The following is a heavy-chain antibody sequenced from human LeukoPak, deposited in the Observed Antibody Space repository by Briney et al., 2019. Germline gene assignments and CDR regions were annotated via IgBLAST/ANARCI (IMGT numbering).Heavy chain of an antibody. CDR2: VSGTGGST. V-gene: IGHV3-23*01. J-gene: IGHJ3*02. CDR1: GFTFSSYA. CDR3: AKIGAGATLRPHAFDM. D-gene: IGHD1-26*01. Sequence: PGGSLRLSCAASGFTFSSYAVSRVRQTARKGLEWVSTVSGTGGSTYYADSVKGRFTVSRDNSKKTLYLQMTSLSPEDTAIYYCAKIGAGATLRPHAFDMWGQGTMVTVSS.